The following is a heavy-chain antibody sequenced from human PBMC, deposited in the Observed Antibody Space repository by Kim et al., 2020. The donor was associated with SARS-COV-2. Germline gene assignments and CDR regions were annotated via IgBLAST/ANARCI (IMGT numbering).Heavy chain of an antibody. Sequence: GGSLRLSCAASGFTFSSYWMHWVRQAPGKGLVWVSRINSDGSSTSYADSVKGRFTISRDNAKNTLYLQMNSLRAEDTAVYYCACPDGSGEENAFDIWGQGTMVTVSS. J-gene: IGHJ3*02. CDR1: GFTFSSYW. CDR2: INSDGSST. V-gene: IGHV3-74*01. CDR3: ACPDGSGEENAFDI. D-gene: IGHD3-10*01.